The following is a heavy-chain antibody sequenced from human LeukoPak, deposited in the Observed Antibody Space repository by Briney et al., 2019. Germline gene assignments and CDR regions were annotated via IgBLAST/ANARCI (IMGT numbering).Heavy chain of an antibody. Sequence: PGVSLRLSCAASGFTFSSYAMSWVRQAPGKGLEWVSAISGGGGSTNYADSVKGRFTISRDNSKNTLHLQMNSLRAEDTAVYYCGGQLYSSGWDDFDYWGQGTLVTVSS. CDR3: GGQLYSSGWDDFDY. CDR1: GFTFSSYA. D-gene: IGHD6-19*01. J-gene: IGHJ4*02. CDR2: ISGGGGST. V-gene: IGHV3-23*01.